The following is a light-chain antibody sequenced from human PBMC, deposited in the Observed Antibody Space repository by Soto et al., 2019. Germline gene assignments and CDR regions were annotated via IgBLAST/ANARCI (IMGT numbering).Light chain of an antibody. J-gene: IGLJ2*01. V-gene: IGLV1-40*01. CDR2: YND. CDR3: QSYDSSLSGHVV. Sequence: QSVLTQPPSVSGAPGQRVTISCTGSSSNLGSGFDVQWYQQLPGTAPKLLIYYNDNRPSGVPDRFSGSKSGTSASLAITGLQADGEADYYCQSYDSSLSGHVVFGGGTKLTVL. CDR1: SSNLGSGFD.